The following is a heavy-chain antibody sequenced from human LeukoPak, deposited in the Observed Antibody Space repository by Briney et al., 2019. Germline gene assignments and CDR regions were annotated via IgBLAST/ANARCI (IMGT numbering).Heavy chain of an antibody. J-gene: IGHJ4*02. CDR2: IIPIFGTA. CDR1: GGTFSSYA. Sequence: AASVKVSCKASGGTFSSYAISWVRQAPGQGLEWMGGIIPIFGTANYAQKFQGRVTITADKSTSTAYMELSSLRSEDTAVYYCARDLRGDSGTFFDYWGQGTLVTVSS. V-gene: IGHV1-69*06. D-gene: IGHD3-10*01. CDR3: ARDLRGDSGTFFDY.